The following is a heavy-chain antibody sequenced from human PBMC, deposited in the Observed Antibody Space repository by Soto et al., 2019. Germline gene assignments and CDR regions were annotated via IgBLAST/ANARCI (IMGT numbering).Heavy chain of an antibody. Sequence: GGSLRLSCVASGFTFSSYWMSWVRQAPGKGLEWVANIKQDGSEKYYVDSVKGRFTISRDNAKNSLYLQMNSLRAEDTAVYYCARDAGYCSSTSCRPTVVDYWGQGTLVTVSS. V-gene: IGHV3-7*01. CDR1: GFTFSSYW. D-gene: IGHD2-2*01. J-gene: IGHJ4*02. CDR2: IKQDGSEK. CDR3: ARDAGYCSSTSCRPTVVDY.